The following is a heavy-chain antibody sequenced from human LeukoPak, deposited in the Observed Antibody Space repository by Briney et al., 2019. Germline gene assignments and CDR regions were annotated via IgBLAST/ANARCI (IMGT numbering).Heavy chain of an antibody. CDR3: ARDPGLELHYYYYYMDV. CDR1: GFTFSSYG. D-gene: IGHD1-7*01. V-gene: IGHV3-33*01. J-gene: IGHJ6*03. CDR2: IWYDGSNK. Sequence: GGSLRLSCAASGFTFSSYGMHWVRQAPGKGLEWVAVIWYDGSNKYYADSVKGRFTISRDNSKNTLYLQMNSLRAEDTAVYYCARDPGLELHYYYYYMDVWGKGTTVTVCS.